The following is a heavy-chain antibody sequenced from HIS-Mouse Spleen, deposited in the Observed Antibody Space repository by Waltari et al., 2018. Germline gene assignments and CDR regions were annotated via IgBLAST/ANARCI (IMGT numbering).Heavy chain of an antibody. D-gene: IGHD2-15*01. V-gene: IGHV1-8*01. CDR3: ARWEYCSGGSCQSAFDI. Sequence: QVQLVQSGAELTKPGASVKVPCKASGHPFTSYDINWVRQATGQGLEWMGWMNPNSGNTGYAQKFQGRVTMTRNTSISTAYMELSSLRSEDTAVYYCARWEYCSGGSCQSAFDIWGQGTMVTVSS. CDR2: MNPNSGNT. J-gene: IGHJ3*02. CDR1: GHPFTSYD.